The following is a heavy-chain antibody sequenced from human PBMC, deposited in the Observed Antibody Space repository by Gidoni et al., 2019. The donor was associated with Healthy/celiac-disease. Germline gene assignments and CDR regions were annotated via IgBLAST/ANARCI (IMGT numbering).Heavy chain of an antibody. J-gene: IGHJ3*02. Sequence: QVQLVQSGAEVKKPGTSVKVSCKASGATCRRYAISWVRQAPGQGLEWMGGIIPIFGTANYAQKFQGRVTITADNSTSTAYMELSSLRSEDTAVYYCARGPVVVTAAPGAFDIWGQGTMVTVSS. D-gene: IGHD2-21*02. CDR3: ARGPVVVTAAPGAFDI. V-gene: IGHV1-69*06. CDR2: IIPIFGTA. CDR1: GATCRRYA.